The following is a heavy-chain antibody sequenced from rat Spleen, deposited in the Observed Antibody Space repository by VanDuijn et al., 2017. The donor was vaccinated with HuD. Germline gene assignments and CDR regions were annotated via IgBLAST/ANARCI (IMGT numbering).Heavy chain of an antibody. CDR3: TGDRHSPGVMDA. J-gene: IGHJ4*01. CDR2: ISSGGTS. V-gene: IGHV2-6*01. Sequence: QVQLKESGPGLVQPSQTLSLTCTVSGFSLTSYTISWVRQPPGKGLEWIAAISSGGTSYYNSLLNPRLSITRDISKSQVFLKMNSLQTEDTATYFCTGDRHSPGVMDAWGQGASVTVSS. D-gene: IGHD1-4*01. CDR1: GFSLTSYT.